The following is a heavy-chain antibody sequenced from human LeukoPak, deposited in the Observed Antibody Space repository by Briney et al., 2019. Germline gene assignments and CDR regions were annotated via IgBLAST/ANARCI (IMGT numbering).Heavy chain of an antibody. Sequence: KPSETLSLTCAVYGGSLSGYYWSWIRQPPGKGLEWIGEINLSGSTNYNPSLRSRVTISVDTSKNQFSLKLSSVTAADTGVYYCARGSPDIVVVPAAAAPSYYFDYWGQGTLVTVSS. J-gene: IGHJ4*02. CDR1: GGSLSGYY. V-gene: IGHV4-34*01. CDR2: INLSGST. CDR3: ARGSPDIVVVPAAAAPSYYFDY. D-gene: IGHD2-2*01.